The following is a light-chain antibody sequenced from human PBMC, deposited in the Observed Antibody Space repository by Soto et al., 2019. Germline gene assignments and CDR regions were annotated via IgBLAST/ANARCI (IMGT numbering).Light chain of an antibody. Sequence: EIVLTQSPGTLSLSPGERATLSCRARESVSSNYLAWYQQKPGQAPRLLIYGASSRATGIPDRFSGSGSGTEFTLTISRLEPEDFAVYYCQQYGGSPRTFGQGTKVEIK. CDR1: ESVSSNY. CDR2: GAS. CDR3: QQYGGSPRT. V-gene: IGKV3-20*01. J-gene: IGKJ1*01.